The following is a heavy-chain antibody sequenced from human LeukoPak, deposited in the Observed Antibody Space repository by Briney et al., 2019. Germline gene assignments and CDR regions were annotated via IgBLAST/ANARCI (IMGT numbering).Heavy chain of an antibody. CDR2: ISAYNGNT. D-gene: IGHD4-17*01. Sequence: GASVKVSCKASGYTFTSYGISWVRQAPGQGLEWMGWISAYNGNTNYAQKLQGRVTMTTDTSTSTAYMELRGLRSDDTAVYYCAGGRTTVTTNRDLFFDLWGRGTLVTVSS. CDR1: GYTFTSYG. CDR3: AGGRTTVTTNRDLFFDL. J-gene: IGHJ2*01. V-gene: IGHV1-18*01.